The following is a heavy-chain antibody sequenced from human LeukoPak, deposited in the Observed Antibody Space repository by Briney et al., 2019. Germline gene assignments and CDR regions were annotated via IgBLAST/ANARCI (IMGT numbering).Heavy chain of an antibody. D-gene: IGHD1-26*01. Sequence: SETLSLTCTVSGGSISSYYWSWIRQPAGKGLECIGRIYTSGSTNYNPSLKSRVTISVDTSKNQFSLKLSSVTAADTAVYYCARGEWELLGYRYNWFDPWGQGTLVTVSS. CDR2: IYTSGST. J-gene: IGHJ5*02. CDR1: GGSISSYY. V-gene: IGHV4-4*07. CDR3: ARGEWELLGYRYNWFDP.